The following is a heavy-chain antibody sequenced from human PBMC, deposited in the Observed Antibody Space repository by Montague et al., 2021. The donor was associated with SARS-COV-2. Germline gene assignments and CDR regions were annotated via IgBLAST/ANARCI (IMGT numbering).Heavy chain of an antibody. D-gene: IGHD3-9*01. CDR1: GGSITSYY. CDR2: IYYSGST. V-gene: IGHV4-59*08. Sequence: SETLSLTCTVSGGSITSYYWTWIRQPPGKGLEWVGRIYYSGSTNYNPSLKSRVTISVDTSKNQFSLKLSSVSAADTAVYYCASHRVRYLVLTGYSGHFDVWGQGSLITVSS. CDR3: ASHRVRYLVLTGYSGHFDV. J-gene: IGHJ5*02.